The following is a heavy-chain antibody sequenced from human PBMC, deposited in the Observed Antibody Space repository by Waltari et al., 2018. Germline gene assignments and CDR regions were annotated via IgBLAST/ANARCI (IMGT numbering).Heavy chain of an antibody. V-gene: IGHV2-5*01. Sequence: QITLKESGPTLVNPTQTLTLTCTFSGFSLSTSGVGVGWIRQPPGKALEWLALIYWNDDKRYSPSLKSRLTITKDTSKNQVVLTMTNMDPVDTATYYCAHRLSLVLWAEDFWSGSYFDYWGQGTLVTVSS. CDR3: AHRLSLVLWAEDFWSGSYFDY. D-gene: IGHD3-3*01. CDR1: GFSLSTSGVG. CDR2: IYWNDDK. J-gene: IGHJ4*02.